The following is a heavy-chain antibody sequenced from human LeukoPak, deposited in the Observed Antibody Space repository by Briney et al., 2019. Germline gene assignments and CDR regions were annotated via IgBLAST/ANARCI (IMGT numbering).Heavy chain of an antibody. CDR1: GYTFTSSG. D-gene: IGHD3-22*01. J-gene: IGHJ4*02. V-gene: IGHV1-18*01. CDR3: ARDSAFITMIVVVTSKDY. Sequence: GASVKVSCKASGYTFTSSGISWVRQAPGQGLEWMGWISAYNGNTNYAQKLQGRVTMTTDTSTSTAYMELRSLRSDDTAVYYCARDSAFITMIVVVTSKDYWGQGTLVTVSS. CDR2: ISAYNGNT.